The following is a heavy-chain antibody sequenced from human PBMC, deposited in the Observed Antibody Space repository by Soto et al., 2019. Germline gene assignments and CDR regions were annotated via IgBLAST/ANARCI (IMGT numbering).Heavy chain of an antibody. CDR2: IYYSGST. CDR1: GGSVSSGSYY. Sequence: ASETLSLTCTVSGGSVSSGSYYWSWIRQPPGKGLEWIGYIYYSGSTNYNPSLKSRVTISVDTSKNQFSLKLSSVTAADTAVYYCAREQVPYYYDSSGYLVDYWRQGTLVTVSS. V-gene: IGHV4-61*01. J-gene: IGHJ4*02. CDR3: AREQVPYYYDSSGYLVDY. D-gene: IGHD3-22*01.